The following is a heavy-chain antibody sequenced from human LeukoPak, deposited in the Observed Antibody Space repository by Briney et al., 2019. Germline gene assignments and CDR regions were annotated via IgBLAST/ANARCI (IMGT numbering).Heavy chain of an antibody. V-gene: IGHV3-30*03. J-gene: IGHJ3*02. Sequence: PGGSLRLSCAASGFTFRNYGMHWVRQAPGKGLEWVSIISYDGSNKYYADSVKGRFTISRDNSKNTLYLQMNSLRAEDTAVYYCATSYYYGSGSYYAFDIWGQGTMVTVSS. D-gene: IGHD3-10*01. CDR2: ISYDGSNK. CDR1: GFTFRNYG. CDR3: ATSYYYGSGSYYAFDI.